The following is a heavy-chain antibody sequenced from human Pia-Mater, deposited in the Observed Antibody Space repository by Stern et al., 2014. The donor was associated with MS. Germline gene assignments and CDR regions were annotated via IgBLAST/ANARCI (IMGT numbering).Heavy chain of an antibody. CDR3: ARVYVATISSNFDF. D-gene: IGHD5-12*01. Sequence: VQLVESGGDVVQPGRSLRLSCTASGFTFSKYAMHWVRQAPGKGLEWVAVISFDGSIKYYADSVKGRFTIYRDNSRNTLYLQMNSLRAEDTALYYCARVYVATISSNFDFWGQGTLVTVSS. J-gene: IGHJ4*02. CDR2: ISFDGSIK. V-gene: IGHV3-30-3*01. CDR1: GFTFSKYA.